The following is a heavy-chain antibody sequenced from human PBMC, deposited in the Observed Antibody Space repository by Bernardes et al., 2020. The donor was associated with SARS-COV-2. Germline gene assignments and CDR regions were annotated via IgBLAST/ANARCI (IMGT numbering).Heavy chain of an antibody. V-gene: IGHV3-15*01. D-gene: IGHD3-10*01. CDR2: IKSNTDGGTT. J-gene: IGHJ4*02. CDR1: GFTFNSAW. Sequence: GGSLRLSCAASGFTFNSAWMSWVRQAPGKGLEWVGRIKSNTDGGTTDYAAPVKGRFTISRDDSKNMLYLQMNSLKTEDTAVYYCTTVSILWFGDLLGWGQGTLVTVSA. CDR3: TTVSILWFGDLLG.